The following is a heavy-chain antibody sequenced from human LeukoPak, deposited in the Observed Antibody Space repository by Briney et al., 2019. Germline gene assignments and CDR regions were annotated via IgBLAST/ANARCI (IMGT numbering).Heavy chain of an antibody. Sequence: SETLSLTCTVSGGSISSYYWSWIRQPPGKGLEWIGYIYYSGSTNYNPSLKSRVTISVDTSKNQFSLKLSSVTAADTAVYYCARDRAVVVPAATEYYYYYYGMDVWGQGTTVTVS. D-gene: IGHD2-2*01. CDR3: ARDRAVVVPAATEYYYYYYGMDV. CDR1: GGSISSYY. J-gene: IGHJ6*02. V-gene: IGHV4-59*01. CDR2: IYYSGST.